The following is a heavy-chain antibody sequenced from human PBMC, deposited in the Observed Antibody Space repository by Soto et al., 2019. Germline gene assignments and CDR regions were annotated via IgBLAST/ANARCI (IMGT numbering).Heavy chain of an antibody. J-gene: IGHJ5*02. CDR1: GGSVSSGSYY. Sequence: PSETLSLTCTVSGGSVSSGSYYWSWIRQPPGKGLEWIGYIYYSGSTNYNPSLKSRVTISVDTSKNQFSLKLSSVTAADTAVYYCAVVVPALGVEKKEHSSSSFGWFDPWGQGTLVTVSS. V-gene: IGHV4-61*01. CDR3: AVVVPALGVEKKEHSSSSFGWFDP. D-gene: IGHD2-2*01. CDR2: IYYSGST.